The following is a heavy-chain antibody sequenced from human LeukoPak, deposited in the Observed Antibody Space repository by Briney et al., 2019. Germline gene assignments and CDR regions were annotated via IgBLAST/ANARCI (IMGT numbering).Heavy chain of an antibody. Sequence: ASVKVSCKASGYTFTSYYMHWVRQAPGQGLEWMGIINPSGGSTSYAQKFQGRATMTRDTSTSTVYMELSSLRSEDTAVYYCARDYVDYYDSSGYQGDWGQGTLVTVSS. D-gene: IGHD3-22*01. J-gene: IGHJ4*02. CDR3: ARDYVDYYDSSGYQGD. CDR1: GYTFTSYY. V-gene: IGHV1-46*01. CDR2: INPSGGST.